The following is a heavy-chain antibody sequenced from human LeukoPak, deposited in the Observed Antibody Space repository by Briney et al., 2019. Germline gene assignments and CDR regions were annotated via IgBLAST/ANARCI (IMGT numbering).Heavy chain of an antibody. Sequence: PGGSLRLSCADSGFTFDDHGMALVRQTPGKGLEWVSGINWNGGSTGYADSVKGRFTTSRDNAKKSLYLQMNSLRAEDTALYYCARGDRNGPYFDSWGQGTLVTVSS. D-gene: IGHD5-24*01. CDR1: GFTFDDHG. J-gene: IGHJ4*02. V-gene: IGHV3-20*04. CDR2: INWNGGST. CDR3: ARGDRNGPYFDS.